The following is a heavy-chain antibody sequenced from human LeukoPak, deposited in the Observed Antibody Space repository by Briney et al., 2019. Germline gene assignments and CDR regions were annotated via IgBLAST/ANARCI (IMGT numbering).Heavy chain of an antibody. CDR1: GFIFSIYA. D-gene: IGHD6-19*01. CDR3: AKVLGVAVAGTVAY. J-gene: IGHJ4*02. Sequence: PGGSLRLSCAASGFIFSIYAMSGLRQAPGKGREWVAAFSWSGGSTHYAHSVERRFTISRDSSKNTLYLQMNSLRAEDTAVYYCAKVLGVAVAGTVAYWGQGTLVTAPS. V-gene: IGHV3-23*01. CDR2: FSWSGGST.